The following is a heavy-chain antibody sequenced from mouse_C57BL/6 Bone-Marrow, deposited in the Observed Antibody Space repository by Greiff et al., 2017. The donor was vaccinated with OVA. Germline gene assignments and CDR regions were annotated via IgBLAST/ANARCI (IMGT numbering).Heavy chain of an antibody. CDR2: INPDSSTI. Sequence: CEASGIDFSRYWMSWVRRAPGKGLEWIGEINPDSSTINYAPSLKDKFIISRDNAKNTLYLQMSKVRSEDTALYYCAREGPNWYFDVWGTGTTVTVSS. J-gene: IGHJ1*03. CDR3: AREGPNWYFDV. V-gene: IGHV4-1*01. CDR1: GIDFSRYW.